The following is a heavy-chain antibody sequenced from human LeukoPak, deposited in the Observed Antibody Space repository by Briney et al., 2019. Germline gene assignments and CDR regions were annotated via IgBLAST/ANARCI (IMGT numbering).Heavy chain of an antibody. V-gene: IGHV4-59*01. CDR2: IYYSGST. D-gene: IGHD1-26*01. J-gene: IGHJ4*02. Sequence: SGTLSLTCTVSGGSISSYYWSWIRQPPGKGLEWIGYIYYSGSTNYNPFLKSRVTISVDTSKNQFSLKLSSVTAADTAVYYCARGGSYWGYVFDYWGQGTLVTVSS. CDR1: GGSISSYY. CDR3: ARGGSYWGYVFDY.